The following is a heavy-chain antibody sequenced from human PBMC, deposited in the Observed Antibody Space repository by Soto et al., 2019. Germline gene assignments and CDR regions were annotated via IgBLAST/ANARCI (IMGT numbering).Heavy chain of an antibody. CDR3: ASSSLYGMDV. J-gene: IGHJ6*02. V-gene: IGHV4-34*01. CDR2: INHSGST. CDR1: GGSFSGYY. Sequence: ETLSLTCAVYGGSFSGYYLSWIRQPPGKGLEWIGEINHSGSTNYNPSLKSRVTISVDTSKNQFSLKVGSVTAADTAVYYCASSSLYGMDVWGQGTTVTVSS.